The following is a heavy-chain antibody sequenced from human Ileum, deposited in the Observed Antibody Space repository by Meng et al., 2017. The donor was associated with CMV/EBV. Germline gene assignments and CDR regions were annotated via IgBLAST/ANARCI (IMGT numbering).Heavy chain of an antibody. CDR2: IHDSGST. CDR1: GDSISSGHYY. D-gene: IGHD6-6*01. J-gene: IGHJ4*02. V-gene: IGHV4-30-4*01. CDR3: ARVWGIAVRPLDY. Sequence: VQLQQWVSGLLKPSEALSLTCGVYGDSISSGHYYWSWIRQTPGKGLEWIGHIHDSGSTYYNPSLQSRVTISVDTSKNQFSLKLSSVTAADTAVYYCARVWGIAVRPLDYWGQGTLVTVSS.